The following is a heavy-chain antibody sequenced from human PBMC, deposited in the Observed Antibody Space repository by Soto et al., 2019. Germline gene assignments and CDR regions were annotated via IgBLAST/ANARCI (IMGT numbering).Heavy chain of an antibody. V-gene: IGHV4-61*01. CDR3: ARESYGDYVY. D-gene: IGHD4-17*01. J-gene: IGHJ4*02. CDR2: IYYGGST. CDR1: GGSVTSGNYY. Sequence: SETLSLTCIVSGGSVTSGNYYWSWIRQSPGKGLEWMGYIYYGGSTDYNSSLKSRVTISVDTSKTQFFLTLKSVTAADTAVYYCARESYGDYVYWGQGILVTVS.